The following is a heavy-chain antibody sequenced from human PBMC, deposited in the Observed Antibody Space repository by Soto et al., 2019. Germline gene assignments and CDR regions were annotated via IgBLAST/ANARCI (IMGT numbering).Heavy chain of an antibody. CDR3: ARDKITGLSDY. D-gene: IGHD2-8*02. CDR2: INHSGST. J-gene: IGHJ4*02. Sequence: SETLSFTCAVYGGSFSGYYWTWIRQPPGTGLEWIGEINHSGSTNYNPSLKSRVTISVDTSKNQFSLKLTSVTAAGTAVYYCARDKITGLSDYWGQETLVTVSS. CDR1: GGSFSGYY. V-gene: IGHV4-34*01.